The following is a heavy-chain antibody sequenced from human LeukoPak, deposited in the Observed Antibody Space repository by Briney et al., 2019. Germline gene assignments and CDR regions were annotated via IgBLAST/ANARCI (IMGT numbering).Heavy chain of an antibody. CDR2: IIPIFGTA. D-gene: IGHD2-15*01. J-gene: IGHJ6*02. Sequence: SVKVSCKASGGSFSSYAINWVRQAPGQGLEWMGGIIPIFGTANYAQKFQDRVTITAVESMSTVYMELSSLRSEDTAVYYCASHCSGGSHIYYYYGMDVWGQGTTVTVSS. V-gene: IGHV1-69*13. CDR3: ASHCSGGSHIYYYYGMDV. CDR1: GGSFSSYA.